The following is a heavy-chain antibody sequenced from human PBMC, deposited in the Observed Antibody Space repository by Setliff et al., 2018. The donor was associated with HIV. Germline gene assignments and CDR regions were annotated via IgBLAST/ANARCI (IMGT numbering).Heavy chain of an antibody. CDR2: INWNSGTI. CDR3: ARKLRPGHGVDV. D-gene: IGHD3-10*01. CDR1: GFTFDDYA. Sequence: PGGSLRLSCAASGFTFDDYAMHWGRQAPGKGLEWVSGINWNSGTIAYADFVKGRFTISRDNTKNFVFLEMTNLRPEDTAIYYCARKLRPGHGVDVWGQGTTVTVSS. V-gene: IGHV3-9*01. J-gene: IGHJ6*02.